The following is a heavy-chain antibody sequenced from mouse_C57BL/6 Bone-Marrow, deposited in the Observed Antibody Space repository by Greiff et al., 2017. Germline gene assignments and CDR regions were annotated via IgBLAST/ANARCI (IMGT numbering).Heavy chain of an antibody. CDR3: ARDPYYSIYFDY. CDR1: GYAFSSSW. CDR2: IYPGDGDT. D-gene: IGHD2-5*01. J-gene: IGHJ2*01. Sequence: VKLMESGPELVKPGASVKISCKASGYAFSSSWMNWVKQRPGKGLEWIGRIYPGDGDTNYNGKFKGKATLTADKSSSTAYMQLSSLTSEDSAVCFCARDPYYSIYFDYWGQGTTLTVSS. V-gene: IGHV1-82*01.